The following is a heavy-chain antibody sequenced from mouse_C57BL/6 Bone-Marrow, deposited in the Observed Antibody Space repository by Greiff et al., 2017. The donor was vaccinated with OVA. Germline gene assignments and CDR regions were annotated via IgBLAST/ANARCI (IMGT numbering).Heavy chain of an antibody. CDR2: IHPNSGST. J-gene: IGHJ3*01. CDR3: AAYYSNYVPFAY. CDR1: GYTFTSYW. Sequence: QVQLQQPGAELVKPEASVKLSCKASGYTFTSYWMHWVKQRPGQGLEWIGMIHPNSGSTNYNEKFKSKATLTVDKSSSTAYMQLSSLTSEDSAVYYCAAYYSNYVPFAYWGQGTLVTVSA. D-gene: IGHD2-5*01. V-gene: IGHV1-64*01.